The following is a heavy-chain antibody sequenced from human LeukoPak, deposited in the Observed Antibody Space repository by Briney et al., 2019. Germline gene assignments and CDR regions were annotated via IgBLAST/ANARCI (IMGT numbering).Heavy chain of an antibody. D-gene: IGHD4-17*01. V-gene: IGHV4-34*01. CDR2: INHSGST. CDR1: GGSFSGYY. CDR3: ARANGDYSHFEY. Sequence: PSETLSLTCAVYGGSFSGYYWSWIRQPPGKGLEWIGEINHSGSTNYNPSLKSRVTISVDTSKNQFSLKLSSVTAADTAVYYCARANGDYSHFEYWGQGTLVTVSS. J-gene: IGHJ4*02.